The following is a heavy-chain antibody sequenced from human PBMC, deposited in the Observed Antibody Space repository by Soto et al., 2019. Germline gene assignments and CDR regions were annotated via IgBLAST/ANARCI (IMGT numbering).Heavy chain of an antibody. Sequence: GGSLRLSCAASGFNFRTHAMSWGRQAPGKGLEWVAIIGGSGGFTRYADSVKGRFITTRDNSKNTVYLQMSSLRAEDTGVYYGARAPDDYVMGLWGSWGQGTPVTVSS. V-gene: IGHV3-23*01. CDR2: IGGSGGFT. CDR3: ARAPDDYVMGLWGS. J-gene: IGHJ5*02. D-gene: IGHD4-17*01. CDR1: GFNFRTHA.